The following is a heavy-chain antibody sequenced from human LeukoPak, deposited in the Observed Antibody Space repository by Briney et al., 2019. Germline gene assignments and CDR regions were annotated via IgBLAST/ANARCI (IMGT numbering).Heavy chain of an antibody. V-gene: IGHV3-53*01. D-gene: IGHD2/OR15-2a*01. CDR2: IYSGGSI. CDR3: ARALTESTRYKH. J-gene: IGHJ1*01. Sequence: PGGPLTLSCAVSGYFVSRDYKNWARQPPGQGLEWVSIIYSGGSIYYADSVKGRFTISRDDSKNTVFLQMNSLRAEDTAVYYCARALTESTRYKHWGQGTLVTVSS. CDR1: GYFVSRDY.